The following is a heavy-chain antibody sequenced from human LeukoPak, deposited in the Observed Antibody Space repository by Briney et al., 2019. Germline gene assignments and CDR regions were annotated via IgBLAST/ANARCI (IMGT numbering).Heavy chain of an antibody. CDR3: ARDPSTYYYDSSGVDY. D-gene: IGHD3-22*01. J-gene: IGHJ4*02. CDR2: IWYDGSNK. V-gene: IGHV3-33*01. CDR1: GFTFSSYG. Sequence: GRSLRLSCAASGFTFSSYGMHWVRQAPGKGLEWVAVIWYDGSNKYYADSVKGRFTISRDNSKNTLYLQMNSLRAEDTAVYYCARDPSTYYYDSSGVDYWGQGTLVTVSS.